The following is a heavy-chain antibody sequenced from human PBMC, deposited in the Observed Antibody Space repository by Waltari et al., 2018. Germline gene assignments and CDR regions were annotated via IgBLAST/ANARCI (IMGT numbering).Heavy chain of an antibody. D-gene: IGHD2-8*02. Sequence: QVQLVESGGGVVQPGRSLRLSCAASGFTFSSSGMHWVRQTPGRGLEWVAVRSSDGSRKSYADSVKGRFSISRDNSKNRLSLEMNSLRPEDTAVYYCASCTGGNCYYYGFDVWGQGTTVTVSS. J-gene: IGHJ6*02. CDR2: RSSDGSRK. CDR1: GFTFSSSG. CDR3: ASCTGGNCYYYGFDV. V-gene: IGHV3-30*03.